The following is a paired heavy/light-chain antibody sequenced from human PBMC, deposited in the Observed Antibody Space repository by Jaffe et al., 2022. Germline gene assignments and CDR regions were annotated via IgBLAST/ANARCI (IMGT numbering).Heavy chain of an antibody. CDR1: GFTFSSYD. CDR2: IGTAGDT. J-gene: IGHJ3*02. CDR3: ARNLNNYCSGGSCYSYVAFDI. V-gene: IGHV3-13*01. Sequence: EVQLVESGGGLVQPGGSLRLSCAASGFTFSSYDMHWVRQATGKGLEWVSAIGTAGDTYYPGSVKGRFTISRENAKNSLYLQMNSLRAGDTAVYYCARNLNNYCSGGSCYSYVAFDIWGQGTMVTVSS. D-gene: IGHD2-15*01.
Light chain of an antibody. CDR3: QQRSNSIT. Sequence: EIVLTQSPATLSLSPGERATLSCRASQSVSSYLAWYQQKPGQAPRLLIYDASNRATGIPARFSGSGSGTDFTLTISSLEPEDFAVYYCQQRSNSITFGQGTRLEIK. J-gene: IGKJ5*01. CDR2: DAS. V-gene: IGKV3-11*01. CDR1: QSVSSY.